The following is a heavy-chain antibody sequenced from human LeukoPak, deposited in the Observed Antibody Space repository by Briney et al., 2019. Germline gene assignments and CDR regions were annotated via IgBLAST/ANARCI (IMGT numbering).Heavy chain of an antibody. CDR1: GGSISSGPYY. CDR2: VSYSGST. V-gene: IGHV4-39*07. J-gene: IGHJ3*02. Sequence: SETLSLTCTVSGGSISSGPYYWGWIRQPPGKGLEWIGSVSYSGSTHYNPSLKRRATLSRDTSENQFFLRLSSVTAADTAVYYCARGLYYYDSSGNDAFEIWGQGTMVTVSS. D-gene: IGHD3-22*01. CDR3: ARGLYYYDSSGNDAFEI.